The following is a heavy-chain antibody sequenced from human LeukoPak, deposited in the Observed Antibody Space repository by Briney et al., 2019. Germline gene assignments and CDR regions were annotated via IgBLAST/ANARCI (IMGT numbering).Heavy chain of an antibody. J-gene: IGHJ5*02. D-gene: IGHD3-3*01. CDR3: ASAPTYYDFWSGYPWFDP. V-gene: IGHV4-30-4*01. Sequence: SETLSLTCTVSGGSISSGDYYWSWIRQPPGKGLEWIGYIYYSGSTNYNPSLKSRVTISVDTSKNQFSLKLSSVTAADTAVYYCASAPTYYDFWSGYPWFDPWGQGTLVTVSS. CDR1: GGSISSGDYY. CDR2: IYYSGST.